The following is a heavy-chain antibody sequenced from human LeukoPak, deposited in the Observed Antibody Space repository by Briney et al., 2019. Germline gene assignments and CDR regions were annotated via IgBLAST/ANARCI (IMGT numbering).Heavy chain of an antibody. J-gene: IGHJ4*02. CDR3: ARGTDYYYDSSGYYTDY. D-gene: IGHD3-22*01. Sequence: PGGSLRLSCAASRFTFSSYAMHWVRQAPGKGLEWVAVISYDGSNKYYADSVKGRFTISRDNSKNTLYLQMNSLRAEDTAVYYCARGTDYYYDSSGYYTDYWGQGTLVTVSS. CDR2: ISYDGSNK. CDR1: RFTFSSYA. V-gene: IGHV3-30-3*01.